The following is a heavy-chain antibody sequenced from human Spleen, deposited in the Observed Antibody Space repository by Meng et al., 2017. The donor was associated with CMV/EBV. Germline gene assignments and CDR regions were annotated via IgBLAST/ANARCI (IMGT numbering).Heavy chain of an antibody. CDR3: ARDLRPGHLLYENWFDP. CDR1: FTISKYA. CDR2: ISYDGSHK. Sequence: FTISKYAMNRGRQAEGKGLEGVAFISYDGSHKRDADYVKDRFTISRDSSRNNLYLQMNSLRPDDTALYFCARDLRPGHLLYENWFDPWGQGTLVTVSS. V-gene: IGHV3-30*04. D-gene: IGHD3-10*01. J-gene: IGHJ5*02.